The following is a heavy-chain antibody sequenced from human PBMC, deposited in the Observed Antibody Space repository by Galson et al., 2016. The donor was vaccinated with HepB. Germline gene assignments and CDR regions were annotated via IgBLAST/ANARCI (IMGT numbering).Heavy chain of an antibody. CDR3: ATYTTGTTSADY. J-gene: IGHJ4*01. CDR2: IYAGDSDT. Sequence: QSGAEVKKPGESLKISCKGSRYAFASYFIGWVRQMPGKGLEWMGIIYAGDSDTRYSPSFQGQVTISADKSISTAYLQWSSLKPSDTGMYYCATYTTGTTSADYWGQGTLVTVSS. CDR1: RYAFASYF. V-gene: IGHV5-51*01. D-gene: IGHD1-1*01.